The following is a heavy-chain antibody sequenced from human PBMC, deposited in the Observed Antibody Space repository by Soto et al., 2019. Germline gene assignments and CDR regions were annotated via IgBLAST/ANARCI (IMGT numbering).Heavy chain of an antibody. CDR1: GFTFSTFG. D-gene: IGHD4-17*01. CDR2: ISYDGNNK. CDR3: AKDLQAYGDYDYYCYGLDV. Sequence: QLVESGGGVVPPWSSLILSCAASGFTFSTFGMQWVRQTPGKGLEWVAVISYDGNNKVYADSVKGRFTISRDNFKNTVDLVMNNLKVDDTAVYYCAKDLQAYGDYDYYCYGLDVWGQGATVSVSS. V-gene: IGHV3-30*18. J-gene: IGHJ6*02.